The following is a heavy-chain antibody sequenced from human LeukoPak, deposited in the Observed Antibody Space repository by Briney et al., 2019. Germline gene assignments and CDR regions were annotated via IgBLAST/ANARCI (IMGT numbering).Heavy chain of an antibody. CDR3: ARTRPTWERWGFDN. V-gene: IGHV1-18*01. CDR1: GYTFTAFG. J-gene: IGHJ4*02. Sequence: GASVKVSCKASGYTFTAFGITWVRQAPGQGLEWMGWISPYDGNTNYVQNLQGRVTMTTDTSTSTAYMDLRSLRSDDTAIYYCARTRPTWERWGFDNWGQGTLVTVPS. CDR2: ISPYDGNT. D-gene: IGHD5-24*01.